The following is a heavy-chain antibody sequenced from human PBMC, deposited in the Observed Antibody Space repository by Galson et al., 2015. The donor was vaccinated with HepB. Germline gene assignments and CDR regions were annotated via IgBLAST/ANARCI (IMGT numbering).Heavy chain of an antibody. Sequence: SLRLSCAASGFIFSSCAMHWVRQAPGKGLEWVAVIWYDGSNKHYADSVRGRFTISRDNFRNTLYLQMNNLRAEDTAVYYCVREKGEGGGDCLDYWGQGTLVTVSS. CDR1: GFIFSSCA. CDR2: IWYDGSNK. CDR3: VREKGEGGGDCLDY. J-gene: IGHJ4*02. D-gene: IGHD2-21*02. V-gene: IGHV3-33*01.